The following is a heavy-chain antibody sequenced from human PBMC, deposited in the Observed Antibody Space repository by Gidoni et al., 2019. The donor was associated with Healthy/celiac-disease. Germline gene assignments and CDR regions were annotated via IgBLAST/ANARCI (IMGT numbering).Heavy chain of an antibody. CDR2: IYYSGST. D-gene: IGHD3-22*01. CDR3: ARRTKDYYDSSGYEEY. V-gene: IGHV4-59*08. J-gene: IGHJ4*02. CDR1: GGSISSYY. Sequence: QVQLQESGPGLVKPSETLSLTCTASGGSISSYYWSWIRQPPGKGLEWIGYIYYSGSTNYNPSLKSRVTISVDTSKNQFSLKLSSVTAADTAVYYCARRTKDYYDSSGYEEYWGQGTLVTVSS.